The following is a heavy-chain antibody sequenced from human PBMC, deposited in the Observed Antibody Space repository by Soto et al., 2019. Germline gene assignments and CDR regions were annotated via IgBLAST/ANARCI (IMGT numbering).Heavy chain of an antibody. CDR1: GGSISSNNYY. D-gene: IGHD6-13*01. J-gene: IGHJ5*02. CDR3: VKDRAQQLILGLWLDP. Sequence: SETLSLTCSVSGGSISSNNYYWGWIRQPPGQGLEWIGSIHYSGSTYDSPSLKSRVAMSIDTSKNQFSLQLNSLRAEDTAVYYCVKDRAQQLILGLWLDPWGQGTLVTVSS. CDR2: IHYSGST. V-gene: IGHV4-39*01.